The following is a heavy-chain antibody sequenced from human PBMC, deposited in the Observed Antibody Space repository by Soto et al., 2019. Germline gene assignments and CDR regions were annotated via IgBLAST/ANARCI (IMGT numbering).Heavy chain of an antibody. CDR1: GYTFTTYV. V-gene: IGHV1-3*01. D-gene: IGHD3-3*01. CDR2: LNAGNDNT. CDR3: ARVGQNYYGLDV. Sequence: GASVKVSCKASGYTFTTYVMHLVRQAPGQRLEWMGWLNAGNDNTEYSQKLQGRVTITRDTSASTVYMELSSLSSEDTAVYYCARVGQNYYGLDVWGQGTTVTVSS. J-gene: IGHJ6*02.